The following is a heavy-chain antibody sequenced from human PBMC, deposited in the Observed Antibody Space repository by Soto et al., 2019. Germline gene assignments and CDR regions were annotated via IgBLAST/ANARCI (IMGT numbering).Heavy chain of an antibody. CDR3: AASIFYYGMDV. J-gene: IGHJ6*02. CDR1: GYTFTNYW. CDR2: IYPGDSDT. V-gene: IGHV5-51*01. Sequence: RGESLKISCKGSGYTFTNYWIGWVRQMPGKGLEWMGIIYPGDSDTKYNPSFQGQVTISADKSITTTYLRWTSLKASDTAIYYCAASIFYYGMDVWGQGTTVTSP.